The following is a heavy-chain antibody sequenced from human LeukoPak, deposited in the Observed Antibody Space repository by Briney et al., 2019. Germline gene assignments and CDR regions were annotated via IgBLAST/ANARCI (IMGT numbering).Heavy chain of an antibody. Sequence: GGSLRLSCAASGFTLSSYEMNWVRQAPGKGLEWVSYISSSGSTIYYADSVKGRFTISRDDAKNSLYLQMNSLRAEDTAVYYCAELGITMIGGVWGKGTTVTISS. CDR2: ISSSGSTI. CDR1: GFTLSSYE. D-gene: IGHD3-10*02. J-gene: IGHJ6*04. V-gene: IGHV3-48*03. CDR3: AELGITMIGGV.